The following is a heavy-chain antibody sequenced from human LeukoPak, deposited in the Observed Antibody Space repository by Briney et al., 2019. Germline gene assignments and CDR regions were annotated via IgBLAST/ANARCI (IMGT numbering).Heavy chain of an antibody. J-gene: IGHJ6*03. CDR3: ARDIGSSWSYYYYYYYMDV. CDR1: GYTFTSYG. Sequence: ASVKVSCKASGYTFTSYGISWVRQAPGQGLEWMRWISAYNGNTNYAQKLQGRVTMTTDTSTSTAYMELRSLRSDDTAVYFCARDIGSSWSYYYYYYYMDVWGKGTTVTVSS. V-gene: IGHV1-18*01. CDR2: ISAYNGNT. D-gene: IGHD6-13*01.